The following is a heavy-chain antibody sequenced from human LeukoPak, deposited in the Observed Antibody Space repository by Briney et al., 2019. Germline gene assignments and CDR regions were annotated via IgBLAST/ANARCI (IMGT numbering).Heavy chain of an antibody. CDR3: ARMQQQLVLEWFDP. J-gene: IGHJ5*02. CDR1: GFTVSSNY. V-gene: IGHV3-66*01. CDR2: IYSGGST. D-gene: IGHD6-13*01. Sequence: PGGSLRLSCAASGFTVSSNYMSWVRQAPGKGLEWVSVIYSGGSTYYADSVKGRFTISRDNSKNTLYLQMNSLRAEDTAVYYCARMQQQLVLEWFDPWGQGTLVTVSS.